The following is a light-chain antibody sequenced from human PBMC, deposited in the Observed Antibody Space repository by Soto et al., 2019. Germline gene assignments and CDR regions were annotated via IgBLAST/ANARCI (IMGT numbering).Light chain of an antibody. CDR3: QQYKSYPWT. CDR2: KAS. CDR1: QSINTW. J-gene: IGKJ1*01. V-gene: IGKV1-5*03. Sequence: DIQITHSPSTLSASVGDRVTITCRASQSINTWLAWYQQKPGKAPKLLIYKASTLESGVPSRFSGSGSGTEFTLTISSLQPYDFATYYCQQYKSYPWTFGQVTKVEIK.